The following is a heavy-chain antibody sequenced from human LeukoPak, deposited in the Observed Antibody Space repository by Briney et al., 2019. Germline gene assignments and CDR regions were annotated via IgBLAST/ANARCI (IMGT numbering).Heavy chain of an antibody. CDR2: INPNSGGT. Sequence: ASVKVSCKASGYTFTGYYMHRVRQAPGQGLEWMGWINPNSGGTNYAQKFQGRVTMTRDTSISTAYMELSRLRSDDTAVYYCARVRYFDWLPPFDPWGQGTLVTVSS. CDR1: GYTFTGYY. D-gene: IGHD3-9*01. CDR3: ARVRYFDWLPPFDP. V-gene: IGHV1-2*02. J-gene: IGHJ5*02.